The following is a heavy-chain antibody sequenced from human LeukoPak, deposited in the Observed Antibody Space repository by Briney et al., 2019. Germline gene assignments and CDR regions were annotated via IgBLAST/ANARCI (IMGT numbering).Heavy chain of an antibody. CDR1: GYSFTSYW. Sequence: GESLKISCKGSGYSFTSYWIGWVRQMPGKGLEWMGIIYPGDSDARYSPSFQGQVTISADKSISTAYLQWSSLKASDTAMYYCARQSYDILTGYYFFDYWGQGTLVTVSS. J-gene: IGHJ4*02. V-gene: IGHV5-51*01. CDR2: IYPGDSDA. CDR3: ARQSYDILTGYYFFDY. D-gene: IGHD3-9*01.